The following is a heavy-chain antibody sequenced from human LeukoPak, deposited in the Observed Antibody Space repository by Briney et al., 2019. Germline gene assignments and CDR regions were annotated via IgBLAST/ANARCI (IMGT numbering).Heavy chain of an antibody. Sequence: ASVKVSCTASGYTFTGYYMHWVRQAPGQGLEWMGRINPNSGGTNYAQKFQGRVTMTRDTSISTAYMELSRLRSDDTAVYYCATHWGTKAFDIWGQGTMVTVSS. CDR2: INPNSGGT. CDR3: ATHWGTKAFDI. CDR1: GYTFTGYY. J-gene: IGHJ3*02. D-gene: IGHD7-27*01. V-gene: IGHV1-2*06.